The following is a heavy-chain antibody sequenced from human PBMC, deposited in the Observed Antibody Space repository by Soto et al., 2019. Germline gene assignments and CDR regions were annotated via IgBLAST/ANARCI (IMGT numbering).Heavy chain of an antibody. CDR1: GFTFSSSW. Sequence: PGGSLRLSCAASGFTFSSSWMDWVRQAPGKGLEWVANINQDGSEKNYVDSVKGRFTISRDNTKNSLYLHMSSLTAEDSALYYCSPSLNYWGQGTMVTVYS. V-gene: IGHV3-7*01. CDR2: INQDGSEK. CDR3: SPSLNY. J-gene: IGHJ4*02.